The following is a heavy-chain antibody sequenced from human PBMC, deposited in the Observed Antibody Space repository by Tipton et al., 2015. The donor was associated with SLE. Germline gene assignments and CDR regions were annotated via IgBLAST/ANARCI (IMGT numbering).Heavy chain of an antibody. J-gene: IGHJ5*01. V-gene: IGHV4-4*07. CDR3: ARFHLKSYYEFDS. Sequence: TLSLTCTVSGDSINSHYWSWIRQPAGKGLQWIGRIYPSGSINYNPSLKSRVTISVDTSKNQFSLRLSSVTAADTAVYFCARFHLKSYYEFDSWGQGTLVTVSP. CDR1: GDSINSHY. D-gene: IGHD1-26*01. CDR2: IYPSGSI.